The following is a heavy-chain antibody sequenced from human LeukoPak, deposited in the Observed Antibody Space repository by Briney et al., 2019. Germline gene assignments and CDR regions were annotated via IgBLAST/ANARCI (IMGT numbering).Heavy chain of an antibody. CDR2: ISSSSSYI. CDR1: GFTFSSYS. D-gene: IGHD5-24*01. Sequence: PVGSLRLSCAASGFTFSSYSMNWVRQAPGKGLEWVSSISSSSSYIYYADSVKGRFTISRDNAKNSLYLQMNSLRAEDTAVYYCVRDTTRWPYYFDYWGQGTLVTVSS. V-gene: IGHV3-21*01. J-gene: IGHJ4*02. CDR3: VRDTTRWPYYFDY.